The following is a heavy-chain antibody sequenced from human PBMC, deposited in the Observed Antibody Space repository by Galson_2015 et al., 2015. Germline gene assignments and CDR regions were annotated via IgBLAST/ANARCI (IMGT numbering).Heavy chain of an antibody. CDR1: GFTFGDYA. J-gene: IGHJ5*02. V-gene: IGHV3-49*03. Sequence: SLRLSCAASGFTFGDYAMSWFRQGPGKGLEWVGFIRSKAYGGTTDYAASVKGRFTISRDDSKSIAYLQMNSLKTEDTAVYYCTRRGAINWVDPWGQGTLVTVSS. D-gene: IGHD1-26*01. CDR2: IRSKAYGGTT. CDR3: TRRGAINWVDP.